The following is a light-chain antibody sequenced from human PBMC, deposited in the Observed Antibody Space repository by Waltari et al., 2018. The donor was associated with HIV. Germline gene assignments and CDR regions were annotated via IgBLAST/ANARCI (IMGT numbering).Light chain of an antibody. V-gene: IGLV2-8*01. J-gene: IGLJ3*02. CDR2: EVS. CDR1: SSDVGGYNY. CDR3: SSYAGSNNRWV. Sequence: QSALTQPPSASGSPGQSVTISCTGTSSDVGGYNYVSWYQHHPGKAHKLMIYEVSKRPAGVPDRFSGSKSGSTASLTVSGLQAEYEADYYCSSYAGSNNRWVFGGGTKLTAL.